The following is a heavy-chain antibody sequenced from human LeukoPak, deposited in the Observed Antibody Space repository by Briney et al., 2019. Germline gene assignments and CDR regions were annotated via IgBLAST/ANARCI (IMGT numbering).Heavy chain of an antibody. V-gene: IGHV3-64*01. D-gene: IGHD1-26*01. J-gene: IGHJ5*02. Sequence: GGSLRLSCAASGFTFSSYAMHWVRQAPGKGLEYVSAISSNGGSTYYANSVKGRFTISRDNSKNTLYLQMGSLRAEDMAVYYCARDPWPLGALVMGATSRWFDPWGQGTLVTVSS. CDR1: GFTFSSYA. CDR3: ARDPWPLGALVMGATSRWFDP. CDR2: ISSNGGST.